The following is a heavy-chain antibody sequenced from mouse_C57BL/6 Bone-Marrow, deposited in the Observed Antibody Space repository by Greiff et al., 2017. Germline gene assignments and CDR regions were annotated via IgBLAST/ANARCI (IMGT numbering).Heavy chain of an antibody. Sequence: EVKLMESGPGLAKPSQTLSLTCSVTGYSITSDYWNWIRTFPGNKLEYMGYISYSGSTYYTPSLKSRISITRDTSKNQYYLQLNSVTTEDTATYYCARWGITTVGGAMDYWGQGTSVTVSS. D-gene: IGHD1-1*01. CDR3: ARWGITTVGGAMDY. CDR2: ISYSGST. V-gene: IGHV3-8*01. CDR1: GYSITSDY. J-gene: IGHJ4*01.